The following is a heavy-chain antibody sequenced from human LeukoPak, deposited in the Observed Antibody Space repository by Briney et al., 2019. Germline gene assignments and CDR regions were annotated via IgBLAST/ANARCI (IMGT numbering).Heavy chain of an antibody. CDR3: ARDREWELLEDYFDY. V-gene: IGHV1-2*04. D-gene: IGHD1-26*01. CDR1: GYTFTGYY. CDR2: INPNSGGT. Sequence: ASVKVSCKASGYTFTGYYMHWVRQAPGQGLEWMGWINPNSGGTNYAQKFQGWVTMTRDTSISTAYMELSRLRSDDTAVYYCARDREWELLEDYFDYWGQGTLVTVSS. J-gene: IGHJ4*02.